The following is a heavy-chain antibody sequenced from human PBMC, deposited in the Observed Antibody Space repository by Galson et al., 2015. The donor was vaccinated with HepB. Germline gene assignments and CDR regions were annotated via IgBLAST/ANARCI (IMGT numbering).Heavy chain of an antibody. CDR3: ARDALVRGGIQSWTTNDY. J-gene: IGHJ4*02. V-gene: IGHV4-59*12. D-gene: IGHD3-10*01. CDR1: GGSISSYY. CDR2: IYYSGST. Sequence: SETLSLTCTVSGGSISSYYWSWIRQPPGKGLEWIGYIYYSGSTNYNPSLKSRVTMSVDTSKNQFSLKLSSVTAADTAVYYCARDALVRGGIQSWTTNDYWGQGTLVTVSS.